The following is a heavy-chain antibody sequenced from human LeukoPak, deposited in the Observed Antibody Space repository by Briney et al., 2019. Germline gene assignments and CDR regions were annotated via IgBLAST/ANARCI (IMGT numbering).Heavy chain of an antibody. CDR2: IRYDGSNK. Sequence: GGSLRLSCAASGFTFSSYGMHWVRQAPGKGLEWVAFIRYDGSNKYYADSVKGRFTISRDNSKNTLYLQMNSLRAEDTAVYYCAKDPAILLWFGPFGAFDIWGQGTMVTVSS. J-gene: IGHJ3*02. CDR3: AKDPAILLWFGPFGAFDI. V-gene: IGHV3-30*02. D-gene: IGHD3-10*01. CDR1: GFTFSSYG.